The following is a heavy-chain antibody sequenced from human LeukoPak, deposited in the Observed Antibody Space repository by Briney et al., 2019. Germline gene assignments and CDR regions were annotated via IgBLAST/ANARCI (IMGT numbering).Heavy chain of an antibody. V-gene: IGHV4-39*07. D-gene: IGHD3-9*01. CDR2: IYYSGST. Sequence: SETLSLTCTVSGGSISSSSYYWGWIRQPPGKGLEWIGSIYYSGSTNYNPSLKSRVTISVDTSKNQFSLKLSSVTAADTAVYYCARGDDVLRYFDWLTPSGMDVWGQGTTVTVSS. J-gene: IGHJ6*02. CDR3: ARGDDVLRYFDWLTPSGMDV. CDR1: GGSISSSSYY.